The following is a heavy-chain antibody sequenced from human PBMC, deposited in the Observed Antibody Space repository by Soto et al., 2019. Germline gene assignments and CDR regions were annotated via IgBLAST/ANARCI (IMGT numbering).Heavy chain of an antibody. V-gene: IGHV3-30*18. CDR3: AKDGRSGRWGNWFDP. Sequence: QVRLVESGGGVVQPGRSLRLSCAASGFTFSTYAIHWVRQAPDKGLEWVAVISFDGNDENYADSVKGRFTISRDNSKNTVYLQMNSLRPEDTAVYYCAKDGRSGRWGNWFDPRGQGALVTVSS. CDR1: GFTFSTYA. J-gene: IGHJ5*02. CDR2: ISFDGNDE. D-gene: IGHD1-26*01.